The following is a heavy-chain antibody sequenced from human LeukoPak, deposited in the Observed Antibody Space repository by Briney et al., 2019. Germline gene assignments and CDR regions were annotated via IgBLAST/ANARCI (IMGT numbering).Heavy chain of an antibody. Sequence: SETLSLTCTVSGASISSGTYSWSWIRQPPGEGLEWIGYIYHTGSTYYNPFLKSRVTISVDTSKNQFSLKLNSVTAADTAVYYCARHYGPWGQGTLVTVSS. CDR3: ARHYGP. CDR2: IYHTGST. V-gene: IGHV4-30-2*03. D-gene: IGHD3-10*01. J-gene: IGHJ5*02. CDR1: GASISSGTYS.